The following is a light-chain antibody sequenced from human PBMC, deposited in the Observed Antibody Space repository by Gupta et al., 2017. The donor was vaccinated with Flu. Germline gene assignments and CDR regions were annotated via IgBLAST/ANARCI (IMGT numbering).Light chain of an antibody. CDR2: EVS. CDR1: SSDVGGYNY. V-gene: IGLV2-14*01. J-gene: IGLJ1*01. Sequence: ITISCTGTSSDVGGYNYISWYQQHPGKAPKLMIYEVSNRPSGVSNRFSGSKSGNTASLTISGLQAEDEADYYCSSYTSSSTLDVFGTGTKVTVL. CDR3: SSYTSSSTLDV.